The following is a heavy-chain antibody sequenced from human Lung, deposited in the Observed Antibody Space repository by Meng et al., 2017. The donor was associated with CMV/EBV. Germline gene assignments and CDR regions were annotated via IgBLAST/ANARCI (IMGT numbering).Heavy chain of an antibody. CDR2: IYTSGST. CDR1: SGSISSGSYY. V-gene: IGHV4-61*02. CDR3: ARGAYYYENSGSVDP. Sequence: SSGSISSGSYYWTWIRQPAGKGLEWVGRIYTSGSTNYNASLKSRVSISIDTAKNHFSLRLSSVTAADTAVYYCARGAYYYENSGSVDPWGQGILVTVSS. D-gene: IGHD3-22*01. J-gene: IGHJ5*02.